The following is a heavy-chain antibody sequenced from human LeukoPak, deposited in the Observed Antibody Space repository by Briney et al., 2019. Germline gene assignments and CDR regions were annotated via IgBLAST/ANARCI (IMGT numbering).Heavy chain of an antibody. J-gene: IGHJ3*02. Sequence: GGSLRLSCAASGFIFRSYAMFWVRQAPGKGLEWVSGISDKGGITLYADSVKGRFTTSRDNSKNTLDLQMNSLRAEDTAVYYCAKGQFSGRYSAFDIWGQGTVVTVSS. D-gene: IGHD1-26*01. CDR2: ISDKGGIT. CDR3: AKGQFSGRYSAFDI. CDR1: GFIFRSYA. V-gene: IGHV3-23*01.